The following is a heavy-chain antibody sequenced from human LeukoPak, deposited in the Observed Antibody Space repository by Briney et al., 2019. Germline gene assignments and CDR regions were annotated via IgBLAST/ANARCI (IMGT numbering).Heavy chain of an antibody. CDR1: GFTFSSYA. Sequence: QSGGSLRLSCAASGFTFSSYAMSWVRQAPGKGLEWVSYISSSGSTIYYADSVKGRFTISGDNAKNSLYLQMNSLRAEDTAVYYCARDKGYGGNSVGSFYYYYGMDVWGQGTTVTVSS. CDR3: ARDKGYGGNSVGSFYYYYGMDV. J-gene: IGHJ6*02. CDR2: ISSSGSTI. V-gene: IGHV3-48*04. D-gene: IGHD4-23*01.